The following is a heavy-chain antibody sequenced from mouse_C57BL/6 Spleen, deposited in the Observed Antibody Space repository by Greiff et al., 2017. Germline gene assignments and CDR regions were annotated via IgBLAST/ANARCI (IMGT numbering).Heavy chain of an antibody. D-gene: IGHD1-1*01. CDR2: IDPRSGNN. CDR1: GYTFTSSG. Sequence: QVQLQQSGAELARPGASVTLSCKASGYTFTSSGISWVKQRTGQGLEWIGAIDPRSGNNYYNEKFKGKATLTADKSSSTASMELRSLKSEDSAVYFCARVALLLRVAYWGQGTLVTVSA. V-gene: IGHV1-81*01. J-gene: IGHJ3*01. CDR3: ARVALLLRVAY.